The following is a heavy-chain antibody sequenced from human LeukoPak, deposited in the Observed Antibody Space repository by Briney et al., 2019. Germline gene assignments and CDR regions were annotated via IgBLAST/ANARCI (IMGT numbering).Heavy chain of an antibody. Sequence: GGSLRLSRAASGFTFSSYSMNWVRQAPGKGLEWVSYISSSSSTIYYADSVKGRFTISRDNAKNSLYLQMNSLRDEDTAVYYCARDSFGFDSSTQNFDYWGQGTLVTVSS. CDR3: ARDSFGFDSSTQNFDY. CDR1: GFTFSSYS. J-gene: IGHJ4*02. CDR2: ISSSSSTI. D-gene: IGHD6-13*01. V-gene: IGHV3-48*02.